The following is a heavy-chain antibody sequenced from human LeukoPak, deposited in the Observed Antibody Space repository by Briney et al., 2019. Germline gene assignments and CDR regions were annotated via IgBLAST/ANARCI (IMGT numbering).Heavy chain of an antibody. J-gene: IGHJ4*02. CDR1: GFTFSSYG. CDR3: AKDGRYSGSYCGDY. V-gene: IGHV3-33*06. CDR2: IWYDGSNK. D-gene: IGHD1-26*01. Sequence: GRSLRLSCAASGFTFSSYGMHWVRQAPGKGLEWVAVIWYDGSNKYYADSVKGRFTISRDNSKNTLYLQMNSLRAEDTAVYYYAKDGRYSGSYCGDYWGQGTLVTVSS.